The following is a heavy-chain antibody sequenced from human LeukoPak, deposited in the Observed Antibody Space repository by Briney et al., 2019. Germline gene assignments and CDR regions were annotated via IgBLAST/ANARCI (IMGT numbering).Heavy chain of an antibody. J-gene: IGHJ3*02. D-gene: IGHD3-16*01. V-gene: IGHV4-59*01. CDR3: ARDLVLSI. Sequence: SETLSLTCTVSGGSISSYYWSWIRQPPGKGLEWIGYIYYSGSTNYNPSLKSRVTISVDTSKNQFSLKLSSVTAADTAVYYCARDLVLSIWGQGTMVTVSS. CDR2: IYYSGST. CDR1: GGSISSYY.